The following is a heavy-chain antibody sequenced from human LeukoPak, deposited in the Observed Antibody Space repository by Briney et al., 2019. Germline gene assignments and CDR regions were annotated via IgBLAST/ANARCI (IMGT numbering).Heavy chain of an antibody. CDR3: VRQGGYSHGSVLGH. D-gene: IGHD5-18*01. J-gene: IGHJ4*02. CDR1: GGSVSSSNYY. Sequence: SETLSLTCTVSGGSVSSSNYYWGWIRQPPGKGLEWIGSTYYRGSTEYNPSLKSRVTISVDTSKNQFSLKLSSVSAADTAVYYCVRQGGYSHGSVLGHWGQGTLVTVSS. CDR2: TYYRGST. V-gene: IGHV4-39*01.